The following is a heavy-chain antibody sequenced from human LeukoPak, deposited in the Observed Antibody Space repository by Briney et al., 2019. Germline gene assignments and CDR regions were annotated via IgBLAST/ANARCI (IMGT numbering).Heavy chain of an antibody. D-gene: IGHD2-8*01. CDR2: FYIDGRA. CDR1: GFTVSSNY. CDR3: ARDRRRLRGQNGDGDAFDI. Sequence: PGGSLRLSCAASGFTVSSNYMSWVRQAPGKGLEWVSIFYIDGRAFHAASVKGRFTMSRDISKNSVDLQMNSLRAEDTAVYFCARDRRRLRGQNGDGDAFDIWGQGTRVTVSS. J-gene: IGHJ3*02. V-gene: IGHV3-53*01.